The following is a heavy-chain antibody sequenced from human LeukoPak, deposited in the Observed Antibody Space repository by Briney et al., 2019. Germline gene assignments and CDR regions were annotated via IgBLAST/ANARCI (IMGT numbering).Heavy chain of an antibody. CDR2: ISGSGGST. V-gene: IGHV3-23*01. CDR1: GFTFSSYA. CDR3: AKFFTVTTTVFDY. D-gene: IGHD4-17*01. Sequence: PGGSLRLSCAASGFTFSSYAMSWVRQAPGKGLEWVSAISGSGGSTYYADSVKGRFTISRDNSKNTQYLQMNSLRAEDTAVYYCAKFFTVTTTVFDYWGQGTLVTVSS. J-gene: IGHJ4*02.